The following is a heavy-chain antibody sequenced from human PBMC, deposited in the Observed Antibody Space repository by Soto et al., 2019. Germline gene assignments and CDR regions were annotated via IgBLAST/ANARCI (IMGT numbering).Heavy chain of an antibody. J-gene: IGHJ4*02. CDR2: ISWNSGSI. Sequence: LRLSCAASGFTFDDYAMHWVRQAPGKGLEWVSGISWNSGSIGYADSVKGRFTISRDNAKNSLYLQMNSLRAEDTALYYCAKDNFSTTVTTHFDYWGQGTLVTVSS. V-gene: IGHV3-9*01. CDR3: AKDNFSTTVTTHFDY. CDR1: GFTFDDYA. D-gene: IGHD4-17*01.